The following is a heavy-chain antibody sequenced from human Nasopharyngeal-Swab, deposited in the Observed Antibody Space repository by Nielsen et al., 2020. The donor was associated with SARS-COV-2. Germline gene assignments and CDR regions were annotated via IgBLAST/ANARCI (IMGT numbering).Heavy chain of an antibody. CDR3: ATESREGYYYGMDV. Sequence: SETLSLTCAVFGASFSGYYWSWIRQPPGKGLEWIGEINHSGSTNYNPSLKSRVTISVDTSKNQFSLKLSSVTAADTAVYYCATESREGYYYGMDVWGQGTTVTVSS. J-gene: IGHJ6*02. CDR1: GASFSGYY. V-gene: IGHV4-34*01. CDR2: INHSGST. D-gene: IGHD1-26*01.